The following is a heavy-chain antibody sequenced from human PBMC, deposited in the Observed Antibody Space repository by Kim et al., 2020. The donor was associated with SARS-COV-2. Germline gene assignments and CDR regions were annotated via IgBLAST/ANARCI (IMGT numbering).Heavy chain of an antibody. Sequence: KFKGRVTMNRNTSISTAYMQISSLRSENTAVYYCARSRYFGWLLPYYFDYWGQGTLVTVSS. V-gene: IGHV1-8*01. D-gene: IGHD3-9*01. J-gene: IGHJ4*02. CDR3: ARSRYFGWLLPYYFDY.